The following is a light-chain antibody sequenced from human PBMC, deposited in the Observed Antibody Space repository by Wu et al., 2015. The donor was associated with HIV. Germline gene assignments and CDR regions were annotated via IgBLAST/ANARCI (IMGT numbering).Light chain of an antibody. CDR3: QQYNSYSRT. V-gene: IGKV1-13*02. Sequence: AIQLTQSPSSLSASVRDRVTITCRASQGISSALAWCHQKPGRVPRFLIYDVSSLQSGDPSRFSGSGSGTDFTLTISSLQPDDFATYYCQQYNSYSRTFGQGTKLEIK. J-gene: IGKJ2*01. CDR2: DVS. CDR1: QGISSA.